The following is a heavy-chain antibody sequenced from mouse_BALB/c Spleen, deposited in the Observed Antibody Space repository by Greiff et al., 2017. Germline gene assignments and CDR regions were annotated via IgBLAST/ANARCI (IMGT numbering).Heavy chain of an antibody. J-gene: IGHJ3*01. D-gene: IGHD1-1*01. V-gene: IGHV1-7*01. CDR2: INPSTGYT. CDR1: GYTFTSYW. Sequence: QVHVKQSGAELAKPGASVKMSCKASGYTFTSYWMHWVKQRPGQGLEWIGYINPSTGYTEYNQKFKDKATLTADKSSSTAYMQLSSLTSEDSAVYYCARAYYYGSSSFAYWGQGTLVTVSA. CDR3: ARAYYYGSSSFAY.